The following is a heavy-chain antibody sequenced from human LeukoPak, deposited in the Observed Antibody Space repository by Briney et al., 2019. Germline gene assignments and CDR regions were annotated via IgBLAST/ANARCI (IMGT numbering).Heavy chain of an antibody. CDR2: IIPIFGTA. CDR3: ARDEGKGGSPTGD. J-gene: IGHJ4*02. D-gene: IGHD1-26*01. Sequence: VASVKVPCKASGGTFSSYAISWVRQAPGQGLEWMGGIIPIFGTANYAQKFQGRVTITTDESTSTAYMELSSLGSEDTAVYYCARDEGKGGSPTGDWGQGTLVTVSS. V-gene: IGHV1-69*05. CDR1: GGTFSSYA.